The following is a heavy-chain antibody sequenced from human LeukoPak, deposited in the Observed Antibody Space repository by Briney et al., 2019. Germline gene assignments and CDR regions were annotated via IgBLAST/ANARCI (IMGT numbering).Heavy chain of an antibody. J-gene: IGHJ5*02. CDR2: IYYSGST. V-gene: IGHV4-59*01. D-gene: IGHD5-24*01. CDR3: VRDRDGNNWFDP. Sequence: SETLSLTCTVSGDSISGYYWSWIRQPPGKGLEWIGYIYYSGSTNYNPSLKSRVTISVDTSKNQFSLKLTSVTAADTAVYYCVRDRDGNNWFDPWGQGTLVTVSS. CDR1: GDSISGYY.